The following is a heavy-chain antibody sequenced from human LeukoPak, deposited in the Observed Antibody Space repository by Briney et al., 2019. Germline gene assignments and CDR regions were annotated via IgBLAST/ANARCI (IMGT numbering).Heavy chain of an antibody. CDR3: ARGLVYDSSGYYSY. Sequence: SETLSLTCAISGGSISSSHWWSWVRQPPGKGLEWIGEIHHSGSTNYNPSLKSRVTISVDKFKNQFSLKLSSVTAADTAVYYCARGLVYDSSGYYSYWGQGTLVTVSS. CDR2: IHHSGST. D-gene: IGHD3-22*01. V-gene: IGHV4-4*02. CDR1: GGSISSSHW. J-gene: IGHJ4*02.